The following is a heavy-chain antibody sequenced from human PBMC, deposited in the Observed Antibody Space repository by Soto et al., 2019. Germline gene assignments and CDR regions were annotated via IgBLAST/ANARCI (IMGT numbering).Heavy chain of an antibody. Sequence: SETLSLTCTVSGGSISSGDYYWSWIRQPPGKGLEWIGYIYYSGSTYYNPSLKSRVTISVDTSKNQFSLKLSSVTAADTAVYYCARTYSGSDGRFDPWGQGTLVPVS. CDR1: GGSISSGDYY. V-gene: IGHV4-30-4*01. J-gene: IGHJ5*02. CDR2: IYYSGST. D-gene: IGHD1-26*01. CDR3: ARTYSGSDGRFDP.